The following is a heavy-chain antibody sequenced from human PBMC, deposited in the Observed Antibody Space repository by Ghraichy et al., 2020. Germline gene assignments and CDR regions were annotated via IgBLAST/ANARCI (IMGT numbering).Heavy chain of an antibody. J-gene: IGHJ6*02. CDR3: AKAPYVVPDYYGMDV. V-gene: IGHV3-30*18. CDR1: GFTFSSYG. Sequence: LSLTCAASGFTFSSYGMHWVRQAPGKGLEWVAVISYDGSNKYYADSVKGRFTISRDNSKNTLYLQMNSLRAEDTAVYYCAKAPYVVPDYYGMDVWGQGTTVTVSS. D-gene: IGHD2-2*01. CDR2: ISYDGSNK.